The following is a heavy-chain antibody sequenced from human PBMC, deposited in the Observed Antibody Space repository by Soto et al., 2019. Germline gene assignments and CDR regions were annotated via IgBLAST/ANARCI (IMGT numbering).Heavy chain of an antibody. CDR3: AKDPGIAAAATDAFDI. CDR1: VFTFSRYA. V-gene: IGHV3-23*01. Sequence: RGSLRLSCSASVFTFSRYAMSWVRQAPGKGLEWVSAISGSGGSTYYADSVKGRFTISRDNSKNTLYLQMNSLRAEDTAVYYCAKDPGIAAAATDAFDIWGQGTMVTVSS. CDR2: ISGSGGST. J-gene: IGHJ3*02. D-gene: IGHD6-13*01.